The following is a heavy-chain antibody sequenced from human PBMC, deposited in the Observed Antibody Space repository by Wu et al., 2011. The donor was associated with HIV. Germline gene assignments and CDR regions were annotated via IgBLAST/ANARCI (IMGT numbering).Heavy chain of an antibody. CDR3: ARGSGYHFNYNYLVV. V-gene: IGHV1-69*14. CDR2: IIPMFNTA. Sequence: QVQLVQSGAEVKKPGSSVKVSCKASGGSFSSYAVSWVRLAPGQGLEWMGRIIPMFNTANYAQNFQSRLTLTADKSTTTTYMELNNLRSEDTAVYYCARGSGYHFNYNYLVVWGKGTTVTVSS. CDR1: GGSFSSYA. J-gene: IGHJ6*03. D-gene: IGHD3-22*01.